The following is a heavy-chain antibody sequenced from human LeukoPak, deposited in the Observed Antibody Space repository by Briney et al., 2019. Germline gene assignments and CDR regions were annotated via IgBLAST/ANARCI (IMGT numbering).Heavy chain of an antibody. J-gene: IGHJ4*02. CDR3: ARDASALY. CDR2: IKPDVSEK. D-gene: IGHD6-19*01. Sequence: GGSLRLSCAASGLIFSKYWMTWVRQAPGKGLEWGASIKPDVSEKYYLDSVKHRFTISRDNARDSLYLQMNSLRDDDTSVYFCARDASALYWGRGTLVTVSS. V-gene: IGHV3-7*01. CDR1: GLIFSKYW.